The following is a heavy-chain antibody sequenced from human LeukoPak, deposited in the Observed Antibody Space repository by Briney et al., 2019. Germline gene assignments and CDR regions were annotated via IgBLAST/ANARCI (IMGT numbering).Heavy chain of an antibody. V-gene: IGHV3-30*04. CDR2: ISYDRGNT. CDR3: GRGVRVRGGGNYFDY. J-gene: IGHJ4*02. CDR1: GFSFNTYP. D-gene: IGHD3-10*01. Sequence: SGGSLRLSCAASGFSFNTYPIHWVRQAPGKGLEWVAVISYDRGNTYYADSVRGRITISRDNSKNTVYLQVNSLRIEDTAVYYCGRGVRVRGGGNYFDYWGQGTLVTVSS.